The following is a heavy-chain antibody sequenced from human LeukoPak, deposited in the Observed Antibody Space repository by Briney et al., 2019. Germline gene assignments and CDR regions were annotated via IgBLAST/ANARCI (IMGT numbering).Heavy chain of an antibody. CDR2: IYTSGST. Sequence: SETLSLTCTVSGGSISTYYWSWIRQPPGKGLEWIGRIYTSGSTNYNPSLKSRVTMSVDTSKNQFSLKLSSVTAADTAVYYCARSHLYDFWSGHYYYYGMDVWGQGTTVTVSS. CDR1: GGSISTYY. V-gene: IGHV4-4*07. CDR3: ARSHLYDFWSGHYYYYGMDV. D-gene: IGHD3-3*01. J-gene: IGHJ6*02.